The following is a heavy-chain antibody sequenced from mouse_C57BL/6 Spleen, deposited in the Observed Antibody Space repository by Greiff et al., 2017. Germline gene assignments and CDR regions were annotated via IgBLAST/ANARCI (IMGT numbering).Heavy chain of an antibody. CDR3: ARDRGYGKKYVDV. CDR1: GFTFSSYA. D-gene: IGHD2-10*02. CDR2: ISDGGSYT. Sequence: EVKLVESGGGLVKPGGSLKLSCAASGFTFSSYAMSWVRQTPEKRLEWVATISDGGSYTYYPDNVKGRFTISRDNAKNNLYLQMSHLKSEDTAMYYCARDRGYGKKYVDVWGTGTTVTVSS. J-gene: IGHJ1*03. V-gene: IGHV5-4*01.